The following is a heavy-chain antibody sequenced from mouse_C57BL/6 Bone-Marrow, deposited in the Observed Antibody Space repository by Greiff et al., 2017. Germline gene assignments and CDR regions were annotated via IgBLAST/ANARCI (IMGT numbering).Heavy chain of an antibody. J-gene: IGHJ4*01. D-gene: IGHD2-4*01. CDR3: AMDDYDPYYAMDY. CDR2: ILPGSGST. Sequence: VKLMESGAELMKPGASVKLSCKATGYTFTGYWIEWVKQRPGHGLEWIGEILPGSGSTNYNEKFKGKATFTADTSSNTAYMQLSSLTTEYSAIYYCAMDDYDPYYAMDYWGQGTSVTVSS. V-gene: IGHV1-9*01. CDR1: GYTFTGYW.